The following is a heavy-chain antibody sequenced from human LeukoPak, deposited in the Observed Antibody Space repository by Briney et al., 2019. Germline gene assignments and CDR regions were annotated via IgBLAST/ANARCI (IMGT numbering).Heavy chain of an antibody. CDR1: GFTFSSYA. CDR3: AKDSRSLPYCFDF. V-gene: IGHV3-23*01. CDR2: ISGSGGST. Sequence: GGSLRLSCAASGFTFSSYAMTWVRQAPGKGLEWVSIISGSGGSTYYADSVKGRFTISRDNSKDTVYLQVNSLRAEDTAVYYCAKDSRSLPYCFDFWGQGTLVTVSS. J-gene: IGHJ4*02.